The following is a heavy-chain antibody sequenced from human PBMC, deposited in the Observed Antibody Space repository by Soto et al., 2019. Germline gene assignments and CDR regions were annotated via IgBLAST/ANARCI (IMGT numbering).Heavy chain of an antibody. CDR2: INSDGSTT. Sequence: EVQLAESGGGLVQPGGSLRLSCAASGFTLSSYWMHWVRQVPGKGLVWLSRINSDGSTTNYADSVRGRFTISRDNAKNTMYLQINSLRAEDAALYYCARGNSGYGKFDFWGQGTLVTVS. CDR1: GFTLSSYW. D-gene: IGHD5-12*01. J-gene: IGHJ4*02. V-gene: IGHV3-74*01. CDR3: ARGNSGYGKFDF.